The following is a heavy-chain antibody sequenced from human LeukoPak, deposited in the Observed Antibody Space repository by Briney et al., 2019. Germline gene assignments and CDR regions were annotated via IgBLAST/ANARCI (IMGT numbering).Heavy chain of an antibody. V-gene: IGHV4-38-2*02. Sequence: SETLSLTCTVSGYSLSSGFYWGWIRQRPGRGLDWIATVFHSGSTYYNPSLESRVTISMDTSKNQFSLRLISVTAADTDLYYCARFGTRDNCCHPGVDTWGQGTPVTVSS. CDR3: ARFGTRDNCCHPGVDT. CDR2: VFHSGST. J-gene: IGHJ5*02. CDR1: GYSLSSGFY. D-gene: IGHD1-1*01.